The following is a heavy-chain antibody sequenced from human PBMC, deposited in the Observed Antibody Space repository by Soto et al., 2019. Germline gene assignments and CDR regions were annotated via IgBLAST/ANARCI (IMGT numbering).Heavy chain of an antibody. D-gene: IGHD6-13*01. V-gene: IGHV4-31*01. CDR3: ARGIKSYSSSSWYYGSLRIVHNWFDP. CDR1: GGSISRGTSY. Sequence: SETLSLTCTVSGGSISRGTSYWSWIRQHPGKGLEWIGYIYYSGDTHYNPSLRSQVTISVDTSKNQFSLKLNSVTAADTAVYYCARGIKSYSSSSWYYGSLRIVHNWFDPWGQGTLVTVSS. J-gene: IGHJ5*02. CDR2: IYYSGDT.